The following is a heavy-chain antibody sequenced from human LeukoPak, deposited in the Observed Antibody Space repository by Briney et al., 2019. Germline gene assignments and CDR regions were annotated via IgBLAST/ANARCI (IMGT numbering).Heavy chain of an antibody. D-gene: IGHD1-7*01. CDR3: AKGGKNWNYDFFYYGADV. Sequence: GGSLRFSCAASGFTFSSYALNWVRQAPGKGLEWVSTIDGSGKITKYADSVKGRFTISRDNSKNTLFLQMISLRAEDTAVYYCAKGGKNWNYDFFYYGADVGGQGTTVTVSS. V-gene: IGHV3-23*05. J-gene: IGHJ6*02. CDR1: GFTFSSYA. CDR2: IDGSGKIT.